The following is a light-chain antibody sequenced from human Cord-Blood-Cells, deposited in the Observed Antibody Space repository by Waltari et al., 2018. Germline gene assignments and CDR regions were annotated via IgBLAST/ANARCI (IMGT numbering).Light chain of an antibody. J-gene: IGKJ2*01. CDR1: QGISSY. V-gene: IGKV1-9*01. CDR3: QQLNSYPYT. CDR2: AAS. Sequence: DIQLTQSPSFLSASVGDRVTISCRASQGISSYLTWYQQKPGKYPKLLIYAASTLQSGVPSRFSGSGSGTEFTLTISSLQPEDFATYYCQQLNSYPYTFGQGTKLEIK.